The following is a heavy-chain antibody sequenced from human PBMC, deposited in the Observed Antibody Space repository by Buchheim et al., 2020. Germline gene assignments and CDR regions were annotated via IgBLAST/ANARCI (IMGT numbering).Heavy chain of an antibody. V-gene: IGHV4-61*02. CDR1: VGSITSGSYY. CDR2: IYTSGST. CDR3: ARDIGQQLIRN. J-gene: IGHJ4*02. D-gene: IGHD6-13*01. Sequence: QVQLQESGPGLVKPSQTLSLTSTDSVGSITSGSYYSSWIRQPAGKGLELIGRIYTSGSTSYNPSLKSRVTISLDTSKNQFSLRLSSVTDADTPVYYCARDIGQQLIRNWGQGNL.